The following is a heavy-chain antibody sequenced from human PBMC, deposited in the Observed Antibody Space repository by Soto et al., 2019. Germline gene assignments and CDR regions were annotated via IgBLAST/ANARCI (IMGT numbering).Heavy chain of an antibody. Sequence: SETLSLTCTVSGGSISSYYWSWIRQPPGKGLEWIGYIYYSGSTNYNPSLKSRVTISVDTSKNQFSLKLSSVTAADTAVYYCARSNKVRGVIITKPPSYFDYWGQGTLVTVSS. CDR3: ARSNKVRGVIITKPPSYFDY. CDR2: IYYSGST. D-gene: IGHD3-10*01. V-gene: IGHV4-59*01. J-gene: IGHJ4*02. CDR1: GGSISSYY.